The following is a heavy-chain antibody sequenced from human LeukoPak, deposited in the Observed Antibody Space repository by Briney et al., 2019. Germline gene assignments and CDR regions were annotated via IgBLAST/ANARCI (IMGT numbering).Heavy chain of an antibody. CDR2: ISYDGSNK. D-gene: IGHD6-19*01. Sequence: GGSLRLSCAASRFTFSNYAMHWVRQAPGKGLEWVAVISYDGSNKYYADSVKGRFTISRDNSKNTLYLQMNSLRAEDTAVYYCARDGSSGWHGAVDYWGQGTLVTVSS. CDR3: ARDGSSGWHGAVDY. CDR1: RFTFSNYA. V-gene: IGHV3-30-3*01. J-gene: IGHJ4*02.